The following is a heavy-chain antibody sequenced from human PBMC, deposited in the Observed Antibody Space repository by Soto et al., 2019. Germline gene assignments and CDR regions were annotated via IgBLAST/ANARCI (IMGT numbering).Heavy chain of an antibody. CDR2: IWYDGSNK. CDR3: AREGSYCSSTSCYDYFDY. J-gene: IGHJ4*02. CDR1: GFTFSSYG. Sequence: RLSCAASGFTFSSYGMHWVRQAPGKGLEWVAVIWYDGSNKYYADSVKGRFTISRGNSKNTLYLQMNSLRAEDTAVYYCAREGSYCSSTSCYDYFDYWVQGTLVTVSS. V-gene: IGHV3-33*01. D-gene: IGHD2-2*01.